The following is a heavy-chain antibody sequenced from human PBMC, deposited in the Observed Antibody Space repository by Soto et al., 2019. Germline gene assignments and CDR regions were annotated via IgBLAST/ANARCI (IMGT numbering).Heavy chain of an antibody. CDR3: ARDLGGYVHLWDKSIY. D-gene: IGHD1-26*01. CDR2: ISFDASEK. J-gene: IGHJ1*01. V-gene: IGHV3-30*04. Sequence: QVQLVESGGGVVQPGASLTLSCAASGFRFSGFGMHWVRQAPGKGLEWVAVISFDASEKFYVDSVKGRFSISRDDSHSTVFLQLTSLRREDTGVYYCARDLGGYVHLWDKSIYWAQGTLVNVS. CDR1: GFRFSGFG.